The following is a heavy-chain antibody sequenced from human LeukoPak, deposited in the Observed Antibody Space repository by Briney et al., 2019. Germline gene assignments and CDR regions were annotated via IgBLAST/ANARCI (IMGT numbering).Heavy chain of an antibody. CDR1: GFTFSSYA. Sequence: GGSLRLSCAASGFTFSSYAMPWVRQAPGKGLEWVAVISYDGSNKYYADSVKGRFTISRDNSKSTLYLQMSSLRAEDTAVYYCAREAGTSTQYYFDYWGQGTLVTVSS. V-gene: IGHV3-30-3*01. CDR2: ISYDGSNK. CDR3: AREAGTSTQYYFDY. D-gene: IGHD6-13*01. J-gene: IGHJ4*02.